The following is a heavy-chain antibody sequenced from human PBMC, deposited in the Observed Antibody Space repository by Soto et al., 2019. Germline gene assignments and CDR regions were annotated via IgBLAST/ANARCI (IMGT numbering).Heavy chain of an antibody. J-gene: IGHJ4*02. CDR3: ARDLAAADY. CDR1: GYIFINYY. V-gene: IGHV1-46*04. Sequence: QVQLVQSGAEVKKPGASVKISRKTSGYIFINYYIHWVRQAPGQGLEWVSLFNPMSGSTNYAQKLQGRVTVTSDTSTSTVYMELSSLISEDTAVYYCARDLAAADYWGQGTLVTVSS. D-gene: IGHD6-13*01. CDR2: FNPMSGST.